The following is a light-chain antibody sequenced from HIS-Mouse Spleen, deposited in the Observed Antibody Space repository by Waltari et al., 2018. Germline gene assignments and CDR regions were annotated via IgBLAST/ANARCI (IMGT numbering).Light chain of an antibody. CDR3: CSYAGSSTWV. J-gene: IGLJ3*02. Sequence: QSALTLPAALSGSPGQSITISCTGPSRSCGIYYLVSCYQQHPGQAPQLMIYEGSKRPSGVSNRFSGSKSGNTASLTISGLQAEDEADYYCCSYAGSSTWVFGGGTKLTVL. CDR1: SRSCGIYYL. V-gene: IGLV2-23*01. CDR2: EGS.